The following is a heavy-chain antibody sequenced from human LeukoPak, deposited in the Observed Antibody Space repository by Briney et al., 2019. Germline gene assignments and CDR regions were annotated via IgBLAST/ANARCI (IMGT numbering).Heavy chain of an antibody. CDR1: GFTFSSYW. D-gene: IGHD3-16*01. J-gene: IGHJ4*02. Sequence: PGGSLRLSCAVSGFTFSSYWMSWVRQAPGKGLEWVAMIMQDGSDKYYVDSVEGRFTISRDNAKNSLYLQMNSLRAEDTSVYYCATGGGDSWGQGTLVTVSS. CDR2: IMQDGSDK. CDR3: ATGGGDS. V-gene: IGHV3-7*01.